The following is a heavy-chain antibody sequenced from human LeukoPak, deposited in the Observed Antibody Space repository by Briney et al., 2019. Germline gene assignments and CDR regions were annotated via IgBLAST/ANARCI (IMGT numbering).Heavy chain of an antibody. CDR2: ISGDNGNT. CDR3: ARDRYGVRSGSCDY. CDR1: GYPFTGYY. D-gene: IGHD1-26*01. Sequence: GASVKVSCKASGYPFTGYYIHWMRQAPGQGLEWIGWISGDNGNTNSAQNFQDRVTMTTDTSTSTAYMELRSLRYDDTAVYYCARDRYGVRSGSCDYWGQGTLVTVSS. V-gene: IGHV1-18*04. J-gene: IGHJ4*02.